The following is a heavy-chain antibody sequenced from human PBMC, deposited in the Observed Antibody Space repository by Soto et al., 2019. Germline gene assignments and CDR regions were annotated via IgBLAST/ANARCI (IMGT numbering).Heavy chain of an antibody. CDR3: ARTYDGCCQNSGGYGFYI. D-gene: IGHD3-10*01. J-gene: IGHJ6*02. Sequence: PSETLSRTCSSSGGSISSYYWIWSRQPPGKGLEWIAYIYYSGTSYNPSLKSRVSISLDTPKNQFSLKLSSVTAADTAVYYCARTYDGCCQNSGGYGFYICAQRTAVPVS. CDR2: IYYSGT. CDR1: GGSISSYY. V-gene: IGHV4-59*01.